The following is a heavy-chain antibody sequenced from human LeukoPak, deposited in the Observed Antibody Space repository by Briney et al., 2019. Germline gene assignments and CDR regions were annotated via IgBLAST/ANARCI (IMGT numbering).Heavy chain of an antibody. D-gene: IGHD6-19*01. V-gene: IGHV3-21*01. J-gene: IGHJ4*02. CDR1: GFTFSSYA. CDR2: ISSSSSYI. CDR3: ARSMSQWLAPFDY. Sequence: PGGSLRLSCAASGFTFSSYAMHWVRQAPGKGLEWVSSISSSSSYIYYADSVKGRFTISRDNAKNSLYLQMNSLRAEDTAVYYCARSMSQWLAPFDYWGQGTLVTVSS.